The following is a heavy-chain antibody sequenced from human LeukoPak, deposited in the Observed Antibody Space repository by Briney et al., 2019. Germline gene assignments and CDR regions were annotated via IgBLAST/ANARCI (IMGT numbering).Heavy chain of an antibody. CDR2: INPNSGGT. Sequence: ASVKVSCKASGYTFTGYYMHWVRQAPGQGLEWMGWINPNSGGTNYAQKFQGRVTMTRDTSISTAYMELSRPRSDDTAVYYCARDPLTTVTNWFDPWGQGTLVTVSS. CDR1: GYTFTGYY. J-gene: IGHJ5*02. V-gene: IGHV1-2*02. D-gene: IGHD4-17*01. CDR3: ARDPLTTVTNWFDP.